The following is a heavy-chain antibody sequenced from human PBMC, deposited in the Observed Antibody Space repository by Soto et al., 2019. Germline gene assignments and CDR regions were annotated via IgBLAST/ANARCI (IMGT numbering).Heavy chain of an antibody. CDR1: GFTFTNAW. CDR2: VKSKTDGGTI. V-gene: IGHV3-15*01. D-gene: IGHD5-12*01. Sequence: EVQLVESGGGLVKPAVSLRLSCAASGFTFTNAWMTWLRQAPGKGLEWVGGVKSKTDGGTIDYAALEKDRYTISRDDSIITLYLQMNSLKTADTAVYYCIGTYSGSPMGFDYCGKG. J-gene: IGHJ4*02. CDR3: IGTYSGSPMGFDY.